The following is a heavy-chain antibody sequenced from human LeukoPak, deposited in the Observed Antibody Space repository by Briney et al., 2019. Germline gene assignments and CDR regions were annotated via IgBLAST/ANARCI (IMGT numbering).Heavy chain of an antibody. D-gene: IGHD2-2*01. CDR2: IIPIFGTA. V-gene: IGHV1-69*13. Sequence: SVKVSCKASGGTFSSYAISWVRQAPGQGLEWMGGIIPIFGTANYAQKFQGRVTITADESTSTAYMELGSLRSEDTAVYYCARDEGYCSSTSCYLFDYWGQGTLVTVSS. CDR1: GGTFSSYA. CDR3: ARDEGYCSSTSCYLFDY. J-gene: IGHJ4*02.